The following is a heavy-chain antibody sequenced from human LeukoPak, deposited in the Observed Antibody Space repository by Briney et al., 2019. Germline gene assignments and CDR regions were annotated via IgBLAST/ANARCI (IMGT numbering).Heavy chain of an antibody. Sequence: ASVKVSCKASGYTFTSYAMHWVRQAPGQRLEWMGWINAVNGNTKYSQKFQGRVTITRDTSASTAYMELSSLRSEDTAVYYCARDRYYDSSGYFDYWGQGTLVTVSS. CDR3: ARDRYYDSSGYFDY. V-gene: IGHV1-3*01. J-gene: IGHJ4*02. CDR2: INAVNGNT. D-gene: IGHD3-22*01. CDR1: GYTFTSYA.